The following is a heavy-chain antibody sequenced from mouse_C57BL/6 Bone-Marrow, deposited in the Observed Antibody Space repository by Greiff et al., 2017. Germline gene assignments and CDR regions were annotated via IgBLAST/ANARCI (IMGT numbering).Heavy chain of an antibody. Sequence: QVQLQQPGAELVRSGTSVKLSCKASGYTFTSYWMHWVKQRPGQGLEWIGVIDPSDSYTNYNQKFKGKATLTVDTSSSTAYMQLSSLTSEDSAVYYCASFYWGQGTTLTVSS. CDR1: GYTFTSYW. V-gene: IGHV1-59*01. CDR2: IDPSDSYT. J-gene: IGHJ2*01. CDR3: ASFY.